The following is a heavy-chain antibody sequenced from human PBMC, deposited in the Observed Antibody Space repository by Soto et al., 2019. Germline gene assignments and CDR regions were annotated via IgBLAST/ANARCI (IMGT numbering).Heavy chain of an antibody. CDR2: ISYDGSNK. Sequence: GGSLRLSCAASGFTFSSYGMHWVRQAPGKGLEWVAVISYDGSNKYYADSVKGRFTISRDNSKNTLYLQMNSLRAEDTAVYYCAKDQPETFSGYDQLYYYYYMDVWGKGTTVTVSS. D-gene: IGHD5-12*01. V-gene: IGHV3-30*18. J-gene: IGHJ6*03. CDR3: AKDQPETFSGYDQLYYYYYMDV. CDR1: GFTFSSYG.